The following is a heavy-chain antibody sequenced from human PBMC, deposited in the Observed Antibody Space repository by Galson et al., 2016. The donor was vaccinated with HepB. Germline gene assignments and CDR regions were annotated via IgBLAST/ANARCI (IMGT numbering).Heavy chain of an antibody. CDR3: ATGEDYDI. D-gene: IGHD4-17*01. CDR1: GFMFSSSA. CDR2: IGGYDDNT. Sequence: SLRLSCAASGFMFSSSAMSWVRQAPGKGLEWVAAIGGYDDNTYYADSVRGRFTISRDNSKNTLYLQMNSLRTEDTALYSCATGEDYDIWGQGTLVTVSS. J-gene: IGHJ4*02. V-gene: IGHV3-23*01.